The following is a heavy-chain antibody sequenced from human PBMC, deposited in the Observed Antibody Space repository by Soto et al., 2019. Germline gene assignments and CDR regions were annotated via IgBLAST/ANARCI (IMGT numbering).Heavy chain of an antibody. CDR3: AKDLGGNSYGSYYFDY. V-gene: IGHV3-23*01. J-gene: IGHJ4*02. CDR2: ISGSGGST. CDR1: GFTFSSYA. D-gene: IGHD5-18*01. Sequence: HPGGSLRLSCAASGFTFSSYAMSWVRQAPGKGLEWVSAISGSGGSTYYADSVKGRFTISRDNSKNTLYLQMNSLRAEDTAVYYCAKDLGGNSYGSYYFDYWGQGTLVTVSS.